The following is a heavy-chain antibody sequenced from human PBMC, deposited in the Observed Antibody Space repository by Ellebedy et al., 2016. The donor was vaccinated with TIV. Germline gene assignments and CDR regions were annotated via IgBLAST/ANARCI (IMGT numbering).Heavy chain of an antibody. V-gene: IGHV4-59*08. CDR1: GGSISSNY. D-gene: IGHD1-26*01. CDR3: ARRYSGSSYHYFDY. Sequence: MPSETLSLTCPVSGGSISSNYWDWIRQPPGKGLEWIGYIYNSVITNYNPSLKSRVTMSVDTSQRQLSLKLRSVTAADTAVYYCARRYSGSSYHYFDYWGQGTLVIVSS. J-gene: IGHJ4*02. CDR2: IYNSVIT.